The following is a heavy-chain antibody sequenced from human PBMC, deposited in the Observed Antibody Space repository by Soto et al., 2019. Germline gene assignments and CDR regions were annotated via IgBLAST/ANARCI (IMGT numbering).Heavy chain of an antibody. CDR2: IKSDGRST. Sequence: EVQLVESGGGLVQPGGSLRLSCAASGFTFGGHWMHWVRQAPGKGLVWVSRIKSDGRSTSYADSVKGRFTVSRDNAKNTLYLQMNSLRAEDTAVYYCARSDWFDPWGQGTLVTVSS. CDR1: GFTFGGHW. J-gene: IGHJ5*02. CDR3: ARSDWFDP. V-gene: IGHV3-74*01.